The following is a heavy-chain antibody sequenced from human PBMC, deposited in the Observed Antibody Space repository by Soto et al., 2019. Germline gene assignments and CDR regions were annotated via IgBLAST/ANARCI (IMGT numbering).Heavy chain of an antibody. J-gene: IGHJ5*02. CDR2: FYTSTDI. V-gene: IGHV4-4*07. CDR1: GGSISNYY. CDR3: ARNKPGDPWFDP. D-gene: IGHD7-27*01. Sequence: QVQLQESGPGLVKPSETLALTCTVSGGSISNYYWSWIRQPAGKGLEWIGRFYTSTDIIYNPSLKSRLIMSVDTSKNQLSLNLRAVTAADTAVYYCARNKPGDPWFDPWGQGILVTVSS.